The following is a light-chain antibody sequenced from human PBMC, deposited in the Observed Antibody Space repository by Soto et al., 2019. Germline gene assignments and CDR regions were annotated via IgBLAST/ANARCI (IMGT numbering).Light chain of an antibody. CDR3: AAWDDSLSGVV. J-gene: IGLJ3*02. CDR1: TSNLGSNF. Sequence: QLVLTQPPSASGTPGQRVTISCSGSTSNLGSNFVYWYKQVPGAAPKLLISRNDQRPSGVPDRFSGSKSGTSASLAISGLRSEDEADYHCAAWDDSLSGVVFGGGTKLTVL. V-gene: IGLV1-47*01. CDR2: RND.